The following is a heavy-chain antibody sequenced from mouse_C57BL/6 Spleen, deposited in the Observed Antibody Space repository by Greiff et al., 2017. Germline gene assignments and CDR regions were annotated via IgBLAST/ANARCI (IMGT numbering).Heavy chain of an antibody. CDR3: GVGRGITMITLDY. J-gene: IGHJ2*01. CDR2: IHPSDSDT. Sequence: QVQLQQPGAELVKPGASVKVSCKASGYTFTSYWMHWVKQRPGQGLEWIGRIHPSDSDTNYNQKFKGKATFTVDKSSSTAYMQLSSLTSEDSAVYYCGVGRGITMITLDYWGQGTTLTVSS. CDR1: GYTFTSYW. V-gene: IGHV1-74*01. D-gene: IGHD2-4*01.